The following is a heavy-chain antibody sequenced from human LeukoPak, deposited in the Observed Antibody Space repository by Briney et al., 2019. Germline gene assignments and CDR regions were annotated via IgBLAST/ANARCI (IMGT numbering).Heavy chain of an antibody. Sequence: GGSLRLSCAASGFTFSSYWMHWVRQAPGKGLVWVSRINSDGSSTTYADSVKGRFTISRDNAKNTLYLQMNSLRAEDTAMYFCARGEYGDIRNHPLDSWGQGTLVTVSS. D-gene: IGHD1-14*01. J-gene: IGHJ4*02. V-gene: IGHV3-74*01. CDR3: ARGEYGDIRNHPLDS. CDR1: GFTFSSYW. CDR2: INSDGSST.